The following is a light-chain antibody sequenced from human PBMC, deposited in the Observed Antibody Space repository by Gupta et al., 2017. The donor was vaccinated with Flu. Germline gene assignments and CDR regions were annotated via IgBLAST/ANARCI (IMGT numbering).Light chain of an antibody. CDR2: GTS. CDR1: QTITRN. J-gene: IGKJ2*01. V-gene: IGKV3-15*01. Sequence: EIVMTQSPANLSVSPGEGAALSCRASQTITRNLAWYQQKPGQAPRLLIYGTSTRATGIPARFSGSGSGTEFTLTISSLQSEDFAVYYCQQYDGWPPAFTFGQGTKLEIK. CDR3: QQYDGWPPAFT.